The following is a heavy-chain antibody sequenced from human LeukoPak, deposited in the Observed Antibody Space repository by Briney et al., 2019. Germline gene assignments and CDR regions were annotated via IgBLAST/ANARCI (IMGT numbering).Heavy chain of an antibody. CDR2: IYYSGTT. CDR1: GGSFTSNNYY. V-gene: IGHV4-39*01. Sequence: SETLSLTCTVSGGSFTSNNYYWGWIRQPPGTGLEWIASIYYSGTTYYNPSLKSRVTISVDTSKNQFSLKLSSVTAADTALYYCAKHYMGSSYNHGLDCWGQGTLVTVSS. D-gene: IGHD3-10*01. CDR3: AKHYMGSSYNHGLDC. J-gene: IGHJ4*02.